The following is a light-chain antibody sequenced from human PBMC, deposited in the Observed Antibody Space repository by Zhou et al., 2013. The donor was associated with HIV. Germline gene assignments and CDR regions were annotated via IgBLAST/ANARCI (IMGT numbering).Light chain of an antibody. Sequence: DIQMTQSPSSLSASLGDRVTITCRASQGINNYLAWYQQRPGEVPKLLIFGASFLQSGVSSRFSGGGSGTDFTLTISSLQPEDVGTYYCQKYNSAPRTFGQGTKVEIK. CDR2: GAS. CDR3: QKYNSAPRT. CDR1: QGINNY. J-gene: IGKJ1*01. V-gene: IGKV1-27*01.